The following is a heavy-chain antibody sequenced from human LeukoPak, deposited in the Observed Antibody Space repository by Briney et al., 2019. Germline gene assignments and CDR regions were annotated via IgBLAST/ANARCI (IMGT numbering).Heavy chain of an antibody. Sequence: GGSLRLSCAVSGFTFRSYWMSWVRQAPGKGLEWVANIKQDGSQKFYLDSVKGRFTISRDNGNNSLYLHMSRLRVEDTAVYYCARDLKGFNLWGQGALVTVSS. CDR1: GFTFRSYW. J-gene: IGHJ5*02. CDR2: IKQDGSQK. V-gene: IGHV3-7*04. CDR3: ARDLKGFNL.